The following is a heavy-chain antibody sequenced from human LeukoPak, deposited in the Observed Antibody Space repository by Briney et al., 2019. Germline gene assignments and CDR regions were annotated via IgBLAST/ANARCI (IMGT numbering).Heavy chain of an antibody. J-gene: IGHJ4*02. D-gene: IGHD4-17*01. CDR1: GGSISNYY. V-gene: IGHV4-59*01. CDR3: ARDRGYGDTYYFDY. Sequence: PSETLSLTCSVSGGSISNYYWSWIRQPPGQGLEWMGYTQNSVNTNYNPSLKSRVTMSVDTSQNQFSLKLSSVTAADTAVYYCARDRGYGDTYYFDYWGQGTLVTVSS. CDR2: TQNSVNT.